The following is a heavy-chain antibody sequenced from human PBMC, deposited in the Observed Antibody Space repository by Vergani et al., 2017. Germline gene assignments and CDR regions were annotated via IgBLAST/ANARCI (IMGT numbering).Heavy chain of an antibody. D-gene: IGHD3-22*01. Sequence: EVQLLESGGGLVQPGGSLRLSCAASGFTFTNFAMTWVRQAPGEGLEWVSGISGSGGFTYYADSGKGRFTISRDNSKNTMFLQMNNLRAEDTAVYYCAKDNVPGYYDSSGYCDYWGQGTLVTVSS. CDR1: GFTFTNFA. V-gene: IGHV3-23*01. CDR2: ISGSGGFT. J-gene: IGHJ4*02. CDR3: AKDNVPGYYDSSGYCDY.